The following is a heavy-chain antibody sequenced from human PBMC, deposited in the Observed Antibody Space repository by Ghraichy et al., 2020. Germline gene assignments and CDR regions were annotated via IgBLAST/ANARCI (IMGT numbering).Heavy chain of an antibody. D-gene: IGHD6-6*01. J-gene: IGHJ4*02. Sequence: GGSLRLSCAASEFTFSNYWMSWVRQAPGKGLEWVAHIKPDGSKEFYVDSVKGRFTTSRENAHNSLSLQMNSLRAEDSAVYYCARSTFSSADYWGQGTLVTVSS. V-gene: IGHV3-7*01. CDR1: EFTFSNYW. CDR2: IKPDGSKE. CDR3: ARSTFSSADY.